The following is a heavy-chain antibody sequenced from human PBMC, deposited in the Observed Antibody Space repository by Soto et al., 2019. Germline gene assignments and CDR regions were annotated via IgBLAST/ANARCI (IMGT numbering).Heavy chain of an antibody. CDR3: ARDTYYDFWSGYSRSTYYYYGMDV. V-gene: IGHV1-18*01. CDR2: ISAYNGNT. Sequence: VKVSCKASGYTFTSYGISWVRQAPGQGLEWMGWISAYNGNTNYAQKLQGRVTMTTDTSTSTAYMELRSLRSDETAVYYCARDTYYDFWSGYSRSTYYYYGMDVWGQGTTVTVSS. CDR1: GYTFTSYG. J-gene: IGHJ6*02. D-gene: IGHD3-3*01.